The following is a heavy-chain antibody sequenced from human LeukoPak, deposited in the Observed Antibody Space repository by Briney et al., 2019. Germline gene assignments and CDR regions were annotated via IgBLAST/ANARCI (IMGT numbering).Heavy chain of an antibody. D-gene: IGHD6-13*01. CDR1: GYTFTSYY. CDR2: INPSGGST. J-gene: IGHJ5*02. CDR3: ARVAYSSSWYGGNWFDP. Sequence: ASVKVSCKASGYTFTSYYMHWVRQAPGQGLEWMGIINPSGGSTSYAQKFQGRVTMTRDTSTSTVYMELSSLRSEDTAVYYCARVAYSSSWYGGNWFDPWGQGTLVTVSS. V-gene: IGHV1-46*01.